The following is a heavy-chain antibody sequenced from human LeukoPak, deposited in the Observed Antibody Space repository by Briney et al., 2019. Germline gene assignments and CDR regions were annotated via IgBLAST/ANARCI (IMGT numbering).Heavy chain of an antibody. CDR2: NYRSGDT. CDR3: ARDRDLRWFYY. Sequence: SEPLSLTCTLSGDSNNSGSYYWGSSRQPPGMGLEWHWSNYRSGDTYYNPSRKGRVTISVDTYKNQFSLKLSSGTAADTAVYYCARDRDLRWFYYWGQGTLVTVSS. V-gene: IGHV4-39*07. D-gene: IGHD2-21*01. CDR1: GDSNNSGSYY. J-gene: IGHJ4*02.